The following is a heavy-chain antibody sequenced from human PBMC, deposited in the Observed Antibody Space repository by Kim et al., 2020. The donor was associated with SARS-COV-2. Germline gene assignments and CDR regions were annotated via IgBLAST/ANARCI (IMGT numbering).Heavy chain of an antibody. CDR1: GFTFSSYG. Sequence: GGSLRLSCAASGFTFSSYGMHWVRQAPGKGLEWVAVIWYDGSNKYYADSVKGRFTISRDNSKNTLYLQMNSLRAEDTAVYYCARVYNWNFVYGMDVWGQGTTVTVSS. CDR3: ARVYNWNFVYGMDV. D-gene: IGHD1-7*01. V-gene: IGHV3-33*01. J-gene: IGHJ6*02. CDR2: IWYDGSNK.